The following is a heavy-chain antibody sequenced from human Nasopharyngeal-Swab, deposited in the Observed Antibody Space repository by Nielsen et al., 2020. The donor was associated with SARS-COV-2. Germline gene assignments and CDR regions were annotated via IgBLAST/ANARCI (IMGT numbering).Heavy chain of an antibody. D-gene: IGHD5-24*01. Sequence: GESLKISCGASGFTFSSYGMHWVRQAPGKGLEWVAFTRYDGNNEYYGDSVKGRFTTSRDNSKNTLYQHMSSLRTEDTAVYYCAKSRDGYNYDAFHIWGHGTMVTVSS. CDR1: GFTFSSYG. V-gene: IGHV3-30*02. CDR3: AKSRDGYNYDAFHI. CDR2: TRYDGNNE. J-gene: IGHJ3*02.